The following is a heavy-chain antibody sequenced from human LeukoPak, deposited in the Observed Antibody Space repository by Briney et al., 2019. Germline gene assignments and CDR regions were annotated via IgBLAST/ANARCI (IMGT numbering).Heavy chain of an antibody. V-gene: IGHV1-2*02. CDR3: ARVDGAEWYYVDY. J-gene: IGHJ4*02. CDR1: GYTFTVYY. D-gene: IGHD4/OR15-4a*01. Sequence: ASVKVSCKATGYTFTVYYMHWVRQAPGQGLEWMGWINPNNGGTNYAQKFQGRVTMTLDASISTGYMELSRLRSDDTAIYFCARVDGAEWYYVDYWGQRTLVTVFS. CDR2: INPNNGGT.